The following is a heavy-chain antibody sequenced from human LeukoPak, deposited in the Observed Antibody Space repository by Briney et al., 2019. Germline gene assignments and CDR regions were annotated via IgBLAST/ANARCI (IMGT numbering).Heavy chain of an antibody. D-gene: IGHD1-14*01. CDR3: ARDGVSTEADNYFDP. J-gene: IGHJ5*02. Sequence: SQTLSLTCTVSGASISSGSFYWSWIRQSAGKGLEWIGRIYSYGGTKYNPSLKSRVSMSADTSKNEISLTLTSVTAADTAIYYCARDGVSTEADNYFDPWGQGALVTVSS. CDR1: GASISSGSFY. CDR2: IYSYGGT. V-gene: IGHV4-61*02.